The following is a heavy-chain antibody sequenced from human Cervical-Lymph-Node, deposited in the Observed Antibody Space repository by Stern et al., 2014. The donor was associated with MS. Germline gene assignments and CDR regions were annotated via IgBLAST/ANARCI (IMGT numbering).Heavy chain of an antibody. Sequence: QITLKESGAALVRPTQTLTLTCTFSGFSLSTSEMCLRWIRQPPGKALEGRALIDWMNDMSCNTSLKTRLTNSKDTSKNQVVLTMANMDPGDTATYYCARLRYNWNYDFFDSWGQGTLVTVSS. CDR2: IDWMNDM. D-gene: IGHD1-7*01. J-gene: IGHJ4*02. CDR1: GFSLSTSEMC. V-gene: IGHV2-70*12. CDR3: ARLRYNWNYDFFDS.